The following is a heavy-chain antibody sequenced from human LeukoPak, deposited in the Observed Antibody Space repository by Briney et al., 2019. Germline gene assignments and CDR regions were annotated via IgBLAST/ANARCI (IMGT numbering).Heavy chain of an antibody. CDR3: ARGPLSTSWGLGYFDY. V-gene: IGHV1-24*01. CDR1: GYTLTELS. J-gene: IGHJ4*02. D-gene: IGHD2-2*01. CDR2: FDPEDGET. Sequence: GASVKVSCKVSGYTLTELSMHWVRQAPGKGLEWMGGFDPEDGETIYAQKFQGRVTMTEDTSTDTAYMELSSLRSEDTAVYYCARGPLSTSWGLGYFDYWGQGTLVTVSS.